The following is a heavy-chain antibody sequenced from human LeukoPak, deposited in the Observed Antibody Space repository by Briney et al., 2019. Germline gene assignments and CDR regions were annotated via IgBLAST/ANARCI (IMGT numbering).Heavy chain of an antibody. CDR3: ARDQVAARSNYYYGMDV. CDR2: LYSGGST. J-gene: IGHJ6*02. Sequence: PGGSLRLSCAASGFTVSSNYMSWVRQAPGKGLEWVSVLYSGGSTYYADSVKGRFTISRDNSKNTLYLQMNSLRAEDTAVYYCARDQVAARSNYYYGMDVWGQGTTVTVSS. CDR1: GFTVSSNY. D-gene: IGHD6-6*01. V-gene: IGHV3-53*01.